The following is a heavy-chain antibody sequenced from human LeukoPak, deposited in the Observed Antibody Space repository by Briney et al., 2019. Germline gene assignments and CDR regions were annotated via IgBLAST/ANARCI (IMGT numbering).Heavy chain of an antibody. J-gene: IGHJ4*02. D-gene: IGHD3-16*01. CDR2: IYPGDSDT. V-gene: IGHV5-51*01. CDR3: ARLGPWVLWYYFDY. CDR1: GCSFTSYW. Sequence: KCGESLKISCKGSGCSFTSYWIGWVRQMPGKGLEWMGIIYPGDSDTRYSPSFQGQVTTSADKSISTAYLQWSSLKASDTAMYYCARLGPWVLWYYFDYWGQGTLVTVSS.